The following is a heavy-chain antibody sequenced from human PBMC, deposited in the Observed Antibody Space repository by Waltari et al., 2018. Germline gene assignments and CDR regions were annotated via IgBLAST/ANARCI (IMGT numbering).Heavy chain of an antibody. V-gene: IGHV4-30-4*01. CDR3: ARLGPGGDFDY. D-gene: IGHD1-26*01. J-gene: IGHJ4*02. Sequence: QVQLQESGPGLVKPSQTLSLTCTVSGGSISSGDYYWSWNRQPPGTGLEWIGYIYYSGSTYYSPSLKSRVTISVYTSQNRFSRKLSSVAAADTAVYYCARLGPGGDFDYWGQGTLVTVSS. CDR1: GGSISSGDYY. CDR2: IYYSGST.